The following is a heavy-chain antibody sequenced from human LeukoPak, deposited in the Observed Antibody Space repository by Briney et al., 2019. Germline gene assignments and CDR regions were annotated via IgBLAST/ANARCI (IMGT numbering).Heavy chain of an antibody. Sequence: SETLSLTCSVSGGSVSNYYWSWIRQPPGKGLEWIGYVYYTGSTNYNPSLKSRVTMFEDKSKNQFSLRLYSVTVADTAVYYCAGHFAYSSSSYFDYWGQGSLVTVS. V-gene: IGHV4-59*08. CDR3: AGHFAYSSSSYFDY. CDR2: VYYTGST. CDR1: GGSVSNYY. D-gene: IGHD6-6*01. J-gene: IGHJ4*02.